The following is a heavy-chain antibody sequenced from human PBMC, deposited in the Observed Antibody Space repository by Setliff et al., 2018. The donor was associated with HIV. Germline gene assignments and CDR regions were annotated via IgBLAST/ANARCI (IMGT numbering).Heavy chain of an antibody. V-gene: IGHV4-38-2*01. CDR1: GYSISSGYY. CDR3: ARHVRGGDMRRSFDF. Sequence: LSLTCAVSGYSISSGYYWGWIRQSPGKGLEWIGSIYHSGNTHYNPSLKSRVTMSVDTSKNHFSLRLNSVTATDTAVYYCARHVRGGDMRRSFDFWGQGTLVTVSS. CDR2: IYHSGNT. D-gene: IGHD2-21*01. J-gene: IGHJ4*02.